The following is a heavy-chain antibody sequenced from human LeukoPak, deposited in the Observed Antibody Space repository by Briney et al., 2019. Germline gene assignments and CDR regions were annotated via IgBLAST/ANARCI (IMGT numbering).Heavy chain of an antibody. J-gene: IGHJ4*02. Sequence: GRSLRLSCAASGFTFDDYAMHWVRQAPRKGLEWVSGISWNSGSIGYADSVKGRFTISRDNTKNSLYLQMNSLRAEDTALYYCAKDLYSNRNSVGFDYWGQGTLVTVSS. D-gene: IGHD2-15*01. CDR1: GFTFDDYA. CDR2: ISWNSGSI. CDR3: AKDLYSNRNSVGFDY. V-gene: IGHV3-9*01.